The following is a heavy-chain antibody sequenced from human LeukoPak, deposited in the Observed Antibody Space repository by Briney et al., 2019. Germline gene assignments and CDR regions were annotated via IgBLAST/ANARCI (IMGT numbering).Heavy chain of an antibody. J-gene: IGHJ6*03. V-gene: IGHV4-34*01. D-gene: IGHD2-2*01. Sequence: SETLSLTCAVYGGSFSGYYWSWIRQPPGKGLEWIGEINHSGSTNYNPSLKSRVTISVGTSKNQFSLKLSSVTAADTAVYYCASRCSSTSCPNYYYYMDVWGKGTTVTVSS. CDR3: ASRCSSTSCPNYYYYMDV. CDR2: INHSGST. CDR1: GGSFSGYY.